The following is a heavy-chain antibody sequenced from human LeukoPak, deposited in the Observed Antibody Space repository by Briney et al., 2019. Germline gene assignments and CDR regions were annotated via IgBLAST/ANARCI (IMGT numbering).Heavy chain of an antibody. CDR3: ARRATYYYGSGSYLGAFDI. D-gene: IGHD3-10*01. V-gene: IGHV4-34*01. J-gene: IGHJ3*02. Sequence: SETLSLTCAVYGGSFSGYYWSWIRQPPGKGLEWIGEINHSGSTNYNPSLKSRVTISVDTSKNQFSLKLSSVTAADTAVYYCARRATYYYGSGSYLGAFDIWGQGTMVTVSS. CDR1: GGSFSGYY. CDR2: INHSGST.